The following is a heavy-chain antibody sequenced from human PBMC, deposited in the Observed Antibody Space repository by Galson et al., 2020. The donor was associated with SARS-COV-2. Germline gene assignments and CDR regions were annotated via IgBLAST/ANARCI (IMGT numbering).Heavy chain of an antibody. D-gene: IGHD2-8*01. CDR1: GFVFSSYG. CDR3: GRPAPADGYFDY. V-gene: IGHV5-51*01. J-gene: IGHJ4*02. CDR2: IYPGDSKI. Sequence: GESLKISCKGSGFVFSSYGIAWVRQMPGKGLEWMGVIYPGDSKIKYNPSFQARVTVSVDKTISTAFLHWSSLEASDTAIYYCGRPAPADGYFDYWGQGTLVTVSS.